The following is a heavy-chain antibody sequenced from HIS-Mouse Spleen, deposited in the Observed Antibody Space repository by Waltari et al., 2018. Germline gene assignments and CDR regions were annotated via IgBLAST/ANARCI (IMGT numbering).Heavy chain of an antibody. CDR2: IAYDGRNK. CDR3: ARDTVPHTLYFDL. CDR1: GFTFSSYA. J-gene: IGHJ2*01. D-gene: IGHD2-21*01. V-gene: IGHV3-30*04. Sequence: QVQLVESGGGVVQPGRSLRLSCAASGFTFSSYALHWVRQAAGKGLRGWAVIAYDGRNKYYADSVKGRLTISRDNSKNTLYLQMNSLRAEDTAVYYCARDTVPHTLYFDLWGRGTLVTVSS.